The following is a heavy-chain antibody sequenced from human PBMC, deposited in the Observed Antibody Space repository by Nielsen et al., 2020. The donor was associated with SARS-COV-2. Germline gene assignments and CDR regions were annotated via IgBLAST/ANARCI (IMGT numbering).Heavy chain of an antibody. CDR2: INSDGSST. Sequence: GESLKISCAASGFTFSSYWMHWVRQAPGKGLVWVSRINSDGSSTSYADSVEGRFTISRDNAKNTLYLQMNSLRAEDTAVYYCARSRYSSSWYGVNYYGMDVWGQGTTVTVSS. D-gene: IGHD6-13*01. CDR3: ARSRYSSSWYGVNYYGMDV. V-gene: IGHV3-74*01. J-gene: IGHJ6*02. CDR1: GFTFSSYW.